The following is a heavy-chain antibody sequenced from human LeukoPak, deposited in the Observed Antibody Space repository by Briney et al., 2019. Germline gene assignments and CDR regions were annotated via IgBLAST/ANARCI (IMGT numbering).Heavy chain of an antibody. V-gene: IGHV1-2*02. Sequence: GASVKVSCKASGYTFSGHYMHWVRQAPGQGLGWVGWINPNSGDRNYAHRFLGRVTMTRDTSISTAYMELSRLRSDNTAVYFCARDPDFYVWGSSFPDGWFDPWGQGTLVTVS. J-gene: IGHJ5*02. CDR3: ARDPDFYVWGSSFPDGWFDP. D-gene: IGHD3-16*01. CDR2: INPNSGDR. CDR1: GYTFSGHY.